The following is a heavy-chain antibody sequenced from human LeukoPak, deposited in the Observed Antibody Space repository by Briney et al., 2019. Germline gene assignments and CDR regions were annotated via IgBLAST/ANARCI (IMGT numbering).Heavy chain of an antibody. D-gene: IGHD5-12*01. CDR2: VNESGGRT. Sequence: PGGSLRLSCAASGFSFSRYAMGWVRQAPGKGLEWVSTVNESGGRTYYADSVKGRFTMSRDNSRSTLYLQMNSLRAEDTAVYYCAKEGRPNSRGGFFDYWGQGTRVTVSS. J-gene: IGHJ4*02. CDR1: GFSFSRYA. V-gene: IGHV3-23*01. CDR3: AKEGRPNSRGGFFDY.